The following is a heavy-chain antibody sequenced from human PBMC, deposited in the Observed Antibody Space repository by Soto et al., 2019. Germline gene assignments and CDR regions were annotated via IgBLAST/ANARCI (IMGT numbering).Heavy chain of an antibody. J-gene: IGHJ5*02. D-gene: IGHD3-3*01. Sequence: TSETLSLTCTVSGGSISSYYWSWIRQPPGKGLEWIGYIYYSGSTNYNPSLKSRVTISVDTSKNQFSLKLSSVTAADTAVYYCAAYPGNYDFWSGYYERINWFDPWGQGTLVTVSS. CDR2: IYYSGST. CDR3: AAYPGNYDFWSGYYERINWFDP. CDR1: GGSISSYY. V-gene: IGHV4-59*01.